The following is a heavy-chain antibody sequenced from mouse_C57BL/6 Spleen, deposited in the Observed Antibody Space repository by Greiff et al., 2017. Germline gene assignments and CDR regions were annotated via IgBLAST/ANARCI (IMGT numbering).Heavy chain of an antibody. J-gene: IGHJ1*03. V-gene: IGHV5-17*01. CDR2: ISTGSSTI. CDR3: ARRYDYGDWYFDV. CDR1: GFTFSDYG. D-gene: IGHD2-4*01. Sequence: EVQVVESGGGLVKPGGSLKLSCAASGFTFSDYGMHWVRQAPEKGLEWVAYISTGSSTIYYADTVKGRFTISRDNAKNTLFLQMTSLRSEDTAMYYCARRYDYGDWYFDVWGTGTTVTVSS.